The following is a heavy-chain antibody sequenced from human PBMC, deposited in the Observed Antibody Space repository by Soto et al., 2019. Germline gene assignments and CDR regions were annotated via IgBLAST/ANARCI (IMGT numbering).Heavy chain of an antibody. V-gene: IGHV2-5*02. CDR3: AHSRSNWGWFDP. D-gene: IGHD7-27*01. Sequence: QITLKESGPTLVKPTQTLTLTCTFSGFSLSTSGVGVGWIRQPPGKALEWLALIYWDDDKRYSPSLKSRLTIXKXXSKHQVVLTMTNMDPVDTATYYCAHSRSNWGWFDPWGQGTLVTVSS. J-gene: IGHJ5*02. CDR2: IYWDDDK. CDR1: GFSLSTSGVG.